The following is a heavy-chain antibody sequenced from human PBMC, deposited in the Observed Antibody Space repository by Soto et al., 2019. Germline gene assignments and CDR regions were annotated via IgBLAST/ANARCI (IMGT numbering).Heavy chain of an antibody. CDR2: INPNSGGT. CDR1: GYTFTGYY. Sequence: ASVKVSCKASGYTFTGYYMHWVRQAPGQGLEWMGGINPNSGGTNYAQKFQGWVTITTDTSMSTAYMELSSLRSEDTAVYYCARDSFWGQGTLVTVSS. J-gene: IGHJ4*02. V-gene: IGHV1-2*04. CDR3: ARDSF.